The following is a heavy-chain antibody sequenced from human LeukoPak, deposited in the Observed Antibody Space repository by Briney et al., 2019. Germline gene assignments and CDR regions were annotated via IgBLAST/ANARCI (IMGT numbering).Heavy chain of an antibody. CDR2: IIPILGIA. Sequence: SVKVSCKASGGTFSSYAISWVRQAPGQGLEWMGRIIPILGIANYAQKFQGRVTITADKSTSTAYMELSSLRSEDTAVYYCARKGGSSGSGAFDIWGQGTMVTVSS. V-gene: IGHV1-69*04. CDR3: ARKGGSSGSGAFDI. CDR1: GGTFSSYA. J-gene: IGHJ3*02. D-gene: IGHD6-19*01.